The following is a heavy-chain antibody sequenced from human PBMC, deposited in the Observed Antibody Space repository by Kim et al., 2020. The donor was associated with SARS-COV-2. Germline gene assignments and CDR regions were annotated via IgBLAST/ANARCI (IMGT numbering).Heavy chain of an antibody. D-gene: IGHD2-15*01. CDR3: ARSSLLDFDY. Sequence: GGTNLAQRFQGRVTMAKDTSISTVYLEMTRLGSDDTAVYYCARSSLLDFDYWGQGTLVTVSS. CDR2: GGT. J-gene: IGHJ4*02. V-gene: IGHV1-2*02.